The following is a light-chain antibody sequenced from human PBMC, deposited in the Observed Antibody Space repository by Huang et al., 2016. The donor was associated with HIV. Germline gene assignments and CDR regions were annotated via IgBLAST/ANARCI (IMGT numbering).Light chain of an antibody. J-gene: IGKJ1*01. CDR2: AAS. CDR1: QSVSSN. CDR3: QQYNNWPRT. V-gene: IGKV3-15*01. Sequence: EIVMTQSPATLSVSPGERATLSCRASQSVSSNLAWYQQKPGQAPRLLIYAASTRATGIPARFRGSGSGTEFTHTISSLQSEEFAVYYCQQYNNWPRTFGQGTKVEIK.